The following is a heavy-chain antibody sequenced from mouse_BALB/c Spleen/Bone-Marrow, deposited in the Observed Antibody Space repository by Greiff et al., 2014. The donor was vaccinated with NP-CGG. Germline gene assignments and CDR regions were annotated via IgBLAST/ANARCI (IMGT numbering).Heavy chain of an antibody. CDR1: GFTFSSFG. Sequence: DVQLVESGGGLVQPGGSRKLSCAASGFTFSSFGMHWVRQAPEKGLEWVAYISSGSSTIYYADTVKGRFTISRDNPKNTLFLQMTSLRSEDTSMYYCASSPYGYFDYWGQGPTPTGSS. CDR3: ASSPYGYFDY. J-gene: IGHJ2*01. V-gene: IGHV5-17*02. D-gene: IGHD1-1*01. CDR2: ISSGSSTI.